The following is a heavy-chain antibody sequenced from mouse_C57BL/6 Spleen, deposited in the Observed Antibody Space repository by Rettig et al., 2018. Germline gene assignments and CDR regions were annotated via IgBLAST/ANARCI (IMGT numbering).Heavy chain of an antibody. Sequence: QVQLQQSGAELVKPGASVKISCKASGYIFSNYWMNWVKQRPGKGLEWIGQIYPGDGDTNYNGKFNDKATLTADTSSSTAYMQLSGLAAEDAAVYFCARGSYWGQGSTLTVSS. CDR1: GYIFSNYW. CDR3: ARGSY. J-gene: IGHJ2*01. CDR2: IYPGDGDT. V-gene: IGHV1-80*01.